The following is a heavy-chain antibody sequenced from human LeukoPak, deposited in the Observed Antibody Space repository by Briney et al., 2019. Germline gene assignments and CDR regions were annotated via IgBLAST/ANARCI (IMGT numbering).Heavy chain of an antibody. CDR3: AAGLDYYDSSGFDY. J-gene: IGHJ4*02. Sequence: GGSLRLSCAASGFTFSSYDMNWVRQAPGKGLEWVSYISSSGSTIYYADSVKGRFTISRDNAKNSLYLQMNSLRAEDTAVYYCAAGLDYYDSSGFDYWGQGTLVTVSS. CDR2: ISSSGSTI. D-gene: IGHD3-22*01. V-gene: IGHV3-48*03. CDR1: GFTFSSYD.